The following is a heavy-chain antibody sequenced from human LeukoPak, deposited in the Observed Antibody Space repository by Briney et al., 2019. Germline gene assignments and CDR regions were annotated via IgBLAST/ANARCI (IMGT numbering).Heavy chain of an antibody. J-gene: IGHJ4*02. Sequence: PSGTLSLTCAVSGGSISSSNWWSWVRQPPGKGLEWIGSIYYSGSTYYNPSLKSRVTISVDTSKNQFSLKLSSVTAADTAVYYCARRSGRFDYWGQGTLVTVSS. V-gene: IGHV4-4*02. D-gene: IGHD3-3*01. CDR3: ARRSGRFDY. CDR1: GGSISSSNW. CDR2: IYYSGST.